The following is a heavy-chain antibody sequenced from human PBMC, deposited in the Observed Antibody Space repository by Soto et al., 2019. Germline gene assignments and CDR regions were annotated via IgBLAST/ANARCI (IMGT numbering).Heavy chain of an antibody. CDR1: GFTFSSYA. CDR3: AKLIYGGSRAVAGNQGMDY. D-gene: IGHD6-19*01. Sequence: GGSLRLSCAASGFTFSSYAMSWVRQAPGKGLEWVSAISGSGGSTYYADSVKGRFTISRDNSKNTLYLQMNSLRAEDTAVYYCAKLIYGGSRAVAGNQGMDYWGQGTLVTVSS. CDR2: ISGSGGST. V-gene: IGHV3-23*01. J-gene: IGHJ4*02.